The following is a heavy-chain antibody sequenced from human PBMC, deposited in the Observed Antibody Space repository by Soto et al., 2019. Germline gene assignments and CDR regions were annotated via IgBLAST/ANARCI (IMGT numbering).Heavy chain of an antibody. D-gene: IGHD1-1*01. CDR1: VWSLTRYL. J-gene: IGHJ5*02. V-gene: IGHV5-51*01. Sequence: AAVNISGAGPVWSLTRYLIGRVRQLPGKGLDWMGIIYPGDSDTRYTPSFQAQVTTPADKSISTAYLQWSSLKASDTAMYYCARLLSYWINGFDPWGQGTLVTVSS. CDR2: IYPGDSDT. CDR3: ARLLSYWINGFDP.